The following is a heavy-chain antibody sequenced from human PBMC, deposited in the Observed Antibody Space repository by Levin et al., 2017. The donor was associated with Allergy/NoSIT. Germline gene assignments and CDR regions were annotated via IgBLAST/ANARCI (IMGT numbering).Heavy chain of an antibody. V-gene: IGHV4-31*03. CDR3: ARETGYDVDQ. CDR2: IYYSGNT. J-gene: IGHJ4*02. CDR1: GGSLSSGGYY. D-gene: IGHD5-12*01. Sequence: SETLSLTCTVSGGSLSSGGYYWSWIRQHPGKGLEWIGYIYYSGNTYYNLSLKWRVTISVDTSKNQFSLKLSTVTAADTAVYDCARETGYDVDQWGQGTMVTVSS.